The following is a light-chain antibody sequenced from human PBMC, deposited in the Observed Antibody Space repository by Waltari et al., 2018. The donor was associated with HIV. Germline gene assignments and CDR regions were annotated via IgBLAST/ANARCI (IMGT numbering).Light chain of an antibody. J-gene: IGLJ3*02. Sequence: QSVLTQPPSASGTPGQRVTISCSGSNSNIGGSTVNWYQLLPGTAPKLVIYNNNVRPSGVPDRFSGSKSGTSASLAISGLQSEDEADFYWAAWDDSLNGPVFGGGTKLTVL. V-gene: IGLV1-44*01. CDR1: NSNIGGST. CDR3: AAWDDSLNGPV. CDR2: NNN.